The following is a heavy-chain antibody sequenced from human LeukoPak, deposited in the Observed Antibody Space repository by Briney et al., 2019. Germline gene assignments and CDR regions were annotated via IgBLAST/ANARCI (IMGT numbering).Heavy chain of an antibody. J-gene: IGHJ4*02. Sequence: GSLRLSCAASGFTFSSYAMSWVRQAPGKGLEWVSAISGSGGSTYYADSVKGRFTISRDNSKSTLYLQMNSLRAEDAAVYYCAKAPVTSCRGAFCYPFDYWGQGTLVTVSS. CDR3: AKAPVTSCRGAFCYPFDY. CDR2: ISGSGGST. CDR1: GFTFSSYA. V-gene: IGHV3-23*01. D-gene: IGHD2-15*01.